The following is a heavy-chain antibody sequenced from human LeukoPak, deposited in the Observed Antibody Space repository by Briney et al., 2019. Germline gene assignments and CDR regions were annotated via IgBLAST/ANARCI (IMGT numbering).Heavy chain of an antibody. J-gene: IGHJ6*03. D-gene: IGHD3-10*01. CDR1: GFTFSDYC. V-gene: IGHV3-11*04. CDR3: ARVREIGRYYYGSGSYYPPPGTYYMDV. CDR2: ISSSGSTI. Sequence: GGSLRLSCAASGFTFSDYCMSWIRQAPGKGLEWVSCISSSGSTIYYADSVKGRFTISRDNAKNSLYLQMNSLRAEDTAVYYCARVREIGRYYYGSGSYYPPPGTYYMDVWGKGTTVTVSS.